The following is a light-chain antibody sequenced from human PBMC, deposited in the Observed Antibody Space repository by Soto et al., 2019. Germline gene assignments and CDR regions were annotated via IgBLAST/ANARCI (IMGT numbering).Light chain of an antibody. CDR2: TVS. CDR3: RQSYSTPWT. J-gene: IGKJ1*01. V-gene: IGKV1-39*01. Sequence: DIQMTQSPSSLSASVGDRVTITCRASQSIRTYLNWYQQKPGKAPNLLIYTVSNLQSGVSSRFTGSGSGTDFTLTISSLQPEDFGTYFCRQSYSTPWTFAQGTKVEIK. CDR1: QSIRTY.